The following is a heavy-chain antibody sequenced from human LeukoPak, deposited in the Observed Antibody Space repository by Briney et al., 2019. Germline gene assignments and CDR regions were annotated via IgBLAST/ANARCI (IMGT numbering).Heavy chain of an antibody. V-gene: IGHV1-2*06. Sequence: ASVKVSCKASGYTFSGYYMHWVRQAPGQGLEWMGRINSNTGGTIYAQKFQGRVTMTRDTSISTAYMEVSRLISDDTAVYYCARDDRLRAFDIWDQGTMVLVSS. CDR2: INSNTGGT. D-gene: IGHD2-15*01. CDR1: GYTFSGYY. J-gene: IGHJ3*02. CDR3: ARDDRLRAFDI.